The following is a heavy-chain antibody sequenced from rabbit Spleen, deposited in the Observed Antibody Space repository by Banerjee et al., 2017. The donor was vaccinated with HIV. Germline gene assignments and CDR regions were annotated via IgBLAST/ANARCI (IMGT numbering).Heavy chain of an antibody. J-gene: IGHJ3*01. CDR1: GFSFSSNYY. D-gene: IGHD4-1*01. CDR2: IYAGSSGST. CDR3: ARDLAGAIGWNFYL. V-gene: IGHV1S40*01. Sequence: QSLEESGGDLVKPGASLTLTCTASGFSFSSNYYIYWVRQAPGKGLEWIACIYAGSSGSTYYASWAKGRFTISKTSSTTVTLQMTSLTAADTATYFCARDLAGAIGWNFYLWGQGTLVTVS.